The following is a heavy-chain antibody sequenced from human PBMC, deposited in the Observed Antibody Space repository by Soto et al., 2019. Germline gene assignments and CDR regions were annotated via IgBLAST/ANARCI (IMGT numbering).Heavy chain of an antibody. Sequence: SETLSLTCTVSGCSISSSSYYWGWIRQPPGKGLEWIGSIYYSGSTYYNPSLKSRVTISVDTSKNQFSLKLSSVTAADTAVYYCARHPYDFWSGYYPDRWFDPWGQGTLVTVSS. CDR2: IYYSGST. V-gene: IGHV4-39*01. D-gene: IGHD3-3*01. J-gene: IGHJ5*02. CDR1: GCSISSSSYY. CDR3: ARHPYDFWSGYYPDRWFDP.